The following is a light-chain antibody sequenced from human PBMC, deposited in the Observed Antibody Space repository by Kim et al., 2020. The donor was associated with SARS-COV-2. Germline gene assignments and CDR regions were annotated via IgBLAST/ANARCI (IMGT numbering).Light chain of an antibody. CDR1: NIGSKS. V-gene: IGLV3-21*04. J-gene: IGLJ3*02. CDR2: YDN. CDR3: QVWDSSSDNPV. Sequence: SYELTQPPSVSVSPGKTDRITCGGNNIGSKSVHWYQQKPGQAPVLVIYYDNDRPSGIPARFSGSNSGNTATLTISRVEAGDEADYYCQVWDSSSDNPVFGGGTQLTVL.